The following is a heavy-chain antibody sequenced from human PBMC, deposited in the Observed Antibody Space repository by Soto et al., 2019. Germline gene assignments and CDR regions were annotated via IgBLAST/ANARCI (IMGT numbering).Heavy chain of an antibody. D-gene: IGHD3-16*01. Sequence: PSETLSLTCAVYGGSFSGYYWSLIRQPPGKGLEWIGEINHSGSTNYNPSLKSRVTISVDTSKNQFSLKLSSVTAADTAVYYCARGRQGVFDYWGQGTLVTVSS. CDR1: GGSFSGYY. V-gene: IGHV4-34*01. CDR2: INHSGST. CDR3: ARGRQGVFDY. J-gene: IGHJ4*02.